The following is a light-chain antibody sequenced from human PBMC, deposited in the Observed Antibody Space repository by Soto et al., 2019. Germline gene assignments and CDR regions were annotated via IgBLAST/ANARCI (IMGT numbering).Light chain of an antibody. V-gene: IGLV2-23*01. Sequence: QSALTQPASVSGSPGQSITISCTGTSSDVGSYNLVSWYQQHPGTAPELIIYEASQRPSGVSDRFSASKSGNTASLTISGLQAEDEAHYYCCSYAGSATWVFGGGTKVTVL. CDR2: EAS. J-gene: IGLJ3*02. CDR1: SSDVGSYNL. CDR3: CSYAGSATWV.